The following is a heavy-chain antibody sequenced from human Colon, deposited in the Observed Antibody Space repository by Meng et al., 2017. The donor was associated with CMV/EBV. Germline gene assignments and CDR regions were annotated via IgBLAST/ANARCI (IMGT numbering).Heavy chain of an antibody. Sequence: GGSLRLSCTASEFTVSDSYMNWVRQAPGKGLEWVSVIYGGGTTKYADSVKGRFTISRDNSKSSLFLQMNSLRAEDTAVYYCAGETGLPNGMDVWGQGTTVTVSS. D-gene: IGHD2-15*01. CDR3: AGETGLPNGMDV. CDR2: IYGGGTT. CDR1: EFTVSDSY. V-gene: IGHV3-53*01. J-gene: IGHJ6*02.